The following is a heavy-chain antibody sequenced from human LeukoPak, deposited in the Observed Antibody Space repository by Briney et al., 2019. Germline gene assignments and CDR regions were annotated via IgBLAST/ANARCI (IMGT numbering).Heavy chain of an antibody. CDR2: INTDGSRT. CDR3: ATVSSIEYAGPS. CDR1: GFTFGNYW. Sequence: GGSLRLSCAASGFTFGNYWMHWVRQAPGKGLVWVSRINTDGSRTTYADSVEGRITISRDNAKNTLYLQMNVLRAEDTAVYYCATVSSIEYAGPSWGQGTLVTVSS. V-gene: IGHV3-74*01. D-gene: IGHD6-6*01. J-gene: IGHJ4*02.